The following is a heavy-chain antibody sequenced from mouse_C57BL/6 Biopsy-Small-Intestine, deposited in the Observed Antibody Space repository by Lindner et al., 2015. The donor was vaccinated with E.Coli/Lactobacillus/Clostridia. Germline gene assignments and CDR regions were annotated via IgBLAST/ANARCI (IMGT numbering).Heavy chain of an antibody. CDR3: VRYWGDY. CDR2: IYPNNGGT. Sequence: VQLQESGPELVKPGASVKISCKASGYTFTDYNMDWVKQSHGKSLEWIGYIYPNNGGTGYNQKFKSKATLIVDKSSSTAYMELHSLTSEDSAVYYCVRYWGDYWGQGTTLTVSS. V-gene: IGHV1-34*02. D-gene: IGHD4-1*01. CDR1: GYTFTDYN. J-gene: IGHJ2*01.